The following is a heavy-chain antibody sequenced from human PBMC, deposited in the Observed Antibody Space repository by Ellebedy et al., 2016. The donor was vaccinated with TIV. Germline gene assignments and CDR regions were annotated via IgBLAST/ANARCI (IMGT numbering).Heavy chain of an antibody. CDR1: GYSFTYYG. CDR3: ARTEILGRIVTAFDI. J-gene: IGHJ3*02. V-gene: IGHV1-18*01. D-gene: IGHD3-3*01. Sequence: ASVKVSCXTSGYSFTYYGINWVRQAPGQGLEWMGWISTHYGKTHYVQKFQDRVTMTTDTSTSTGYMELRSLRSDDTAMYYCARTEILGRIVTAFDIWGQGSMVTVSS. CDR2: ISTHYGKT.